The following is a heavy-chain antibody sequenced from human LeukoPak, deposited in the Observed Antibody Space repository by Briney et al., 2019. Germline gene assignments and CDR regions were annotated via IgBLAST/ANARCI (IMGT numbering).Heavy chain of an antibody. CDR1: GGLISSSSYY. V-gene: IGHV4-39*01. CDR2: FYYSEST. Sequence: PSETLSLTCTVSGGLISSSSYYWGWIRQPPGKGLAWIGSFYYSESTYYNPSLKSRVTISVDTSKNQFTLKLSSVTAADAAVYYCARTAGIAVAGSRQYFDYWGQGTLVTVSS. J-gene: IGHJ4*02. D-gene: IGHD6-19*01. CDR3: ARTAGIAVAGSRQYFDY.